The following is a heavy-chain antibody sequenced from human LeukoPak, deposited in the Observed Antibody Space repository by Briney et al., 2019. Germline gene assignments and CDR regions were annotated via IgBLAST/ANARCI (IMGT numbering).Heavy chain of an antibody. CDR2: INHSGST. Sequence: SETLSLTCAVYGGSFGGYYWSWIRQPPGKGLEWIGEINHSGSTNYNPSLKSRVTISVDTSKNQFSLKLSSVTAADTAVYYCARNGYLGPLYYYYYYYMDVWGKGTTVTVSS. CDR3: ARNGYLGPLYYYYYYYMDV. J-gene: IGHJ6*03. D-gene: IGHD1-1*01. V-gene: IGHV4-34*01. CDR1: GGSFGGYY.